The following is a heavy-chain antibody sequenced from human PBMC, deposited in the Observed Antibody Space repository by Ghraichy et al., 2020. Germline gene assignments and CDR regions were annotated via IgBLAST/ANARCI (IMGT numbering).Heavy chain of an antibody. CDR2: VYYSGDT. CDR3: ARHDSRGGALDI. Sequence: SETLCLTCTVSGGSISHHHWSWIRQPPGEGLKWIWYVYYSGDTNYNPSLKSRATISVDTSKNQFSVKLSSVTAADTALYYCARHDSRGGALDIWGQGTMVTVSS. D-gene: IGHD3-22*01. V-gene: IGHV4-59*08. J-gene: IGHJ3*02. CDR1: GGSISHHH.